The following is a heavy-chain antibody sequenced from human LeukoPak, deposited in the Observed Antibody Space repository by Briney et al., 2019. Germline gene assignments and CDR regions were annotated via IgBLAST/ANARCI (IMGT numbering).Heavy chain of an antibody. CDR2: ISYSGIA. D-gene: IGHD2/OR15-2a*01. Sequence: SQTLSLTCAVSGGSFSSGGYYWSWIRHHPGKGLEWLACISYSGIAYYNPSLKSRLTISVDTSKNQFSLELSSVTAADTALYYCARVLYDYYFDYWGQGTPVTVSS. J-gene: IGHJ4*02. V-gene: IGHV4-31*11. CDR3: ARVLYDYYFDY. CDR1: GGSFSSGGYY.